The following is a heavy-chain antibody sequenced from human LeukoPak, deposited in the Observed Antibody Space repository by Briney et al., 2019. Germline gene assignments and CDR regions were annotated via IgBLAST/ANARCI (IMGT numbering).Heavy chain of an antibody. Sequence: SETLSLTCTVSGDSFSSHYWTWIRQPPGKGLEFIGQIHYSGSTDYNPSLKSRITMSVDTSKNQFFLSLNSVTAADTAVYYCAKFGLYYNMDVWGQGTTVTVSS. D-gene: IGHD3-16*01. CDR2: IHYSGST. J-gene: IGHJ6*02. CDR3: AKFGLYYNMDV. V-gene: IGHV4-59*11. CDR1: GDSFSSHY.